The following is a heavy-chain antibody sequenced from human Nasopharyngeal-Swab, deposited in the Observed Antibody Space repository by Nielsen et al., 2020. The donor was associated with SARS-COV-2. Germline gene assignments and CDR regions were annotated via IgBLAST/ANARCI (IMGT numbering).Heavy chain of an antibody. CDR2: ISYDGSNK. D-gene: IGHD6-13*01. CDR3: ARAQGLGRRIAAALVY. V-gene: IGHV3-30*04. J-gene: IGHJ4*02. CDR1: GFTFSSYA. Sequence: GGSLRLSCAASGFTFSSYAMHWVRQAPGKGLEWVAVISYDGSNKYCADSVKGRFTISRGNSKNTLYLQMNSLRAEDTAVYYCARAQGLGRRIAAALVYWGQGTLVTVSS.